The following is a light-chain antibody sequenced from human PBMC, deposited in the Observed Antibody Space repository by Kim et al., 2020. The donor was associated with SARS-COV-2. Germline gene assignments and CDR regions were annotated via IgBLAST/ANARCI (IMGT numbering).Light chain of an antibody. CDR1: SNNVGYQG. Sequence: PTATLTCTGNSNNVGYQGVAWLQQHQGHPPKLLSYRNNDRPSGISERISASRSGNTASLTIIGLQPEDEADYYCSAWDSSLSAWLFGGGTQLTVL. J-gene: IGLJ3*02. CDR2: RNN. CDR3: SAWDSSLSAWL. V-gene: IGLV10-54*01.